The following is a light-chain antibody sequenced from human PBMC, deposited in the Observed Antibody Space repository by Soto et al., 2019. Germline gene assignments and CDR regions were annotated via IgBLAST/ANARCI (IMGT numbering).Light chain of an antibody. CDR3: QSYDSSLSGYVV. V-gene: IGLV1-40*01. Sequence: QSVLTQPPSVFGAPGQRVIISCTGSSSNIGAGYDVHWYQQLPGTAPKLLIYGNSNRPSGVPDRFSGSKSGTSASLAITGLQAEDEADYYCQSYDSSLSGYVVFGGGTKLTVL. CDR1: SSNIGAGYD. CDR2: GNS. J-gene: IGLJ2*01.